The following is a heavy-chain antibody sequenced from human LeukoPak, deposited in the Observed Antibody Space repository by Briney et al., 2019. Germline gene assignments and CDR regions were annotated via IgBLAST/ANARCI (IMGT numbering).Heavy chain of an antibody. Sequence: GRSLRLSCAASGFTFSSYGMHWVRQAPGKGLEWVAVIWYDGSNKYYADSVKGRFTISRDNSKNTLYLRMNSLRAEDTAVYYCARGSGSPFYWGQGTLVTVSS. CDR1: GFTFSSYG. CDR3: ARGSGSPFY. J-gene: IGHJ4*02. D-gene: IGHD1-26*01. V-gene: IGHV3-33*01. CDR2: IWYDGSNK.